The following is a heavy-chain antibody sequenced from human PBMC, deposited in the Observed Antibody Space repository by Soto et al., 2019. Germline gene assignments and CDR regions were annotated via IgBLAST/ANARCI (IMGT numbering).Heavy chain of an antibody. J-gene: IGHJ4*02. CDR2: IYWDDDK. Sequence: QITLKESGPMLVEPTEALALTCSFSGFTLRRSPEGVGWFRQPPGKALEWLAVIYWDDDKRYNPSLKTRITMTKDTSRNQVALTMTVMEPKDTATYFCAHRLRGSSCNDGFFDFWGQGFPVTVS. D-gene: IGHD2-8*01. CDR1: GFTLRRSPEG. CDR3: AHRLRGSSCNDGFFDF. V-gene: IGHV2-5*02.